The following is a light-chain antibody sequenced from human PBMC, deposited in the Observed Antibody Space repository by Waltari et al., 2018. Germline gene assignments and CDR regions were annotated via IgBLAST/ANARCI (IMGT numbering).Light chain of an antibody. CDR2: DAS. CDR1: QDIASA. V-gene: IGKV1D-13*01. J-gene: IGKJ3*01. CDR3: QQFINYPLT. Sequence: AIQLTQSPSSLSASVGHRITITRQASQDIASALAWYVQKPGKAPQLLIYDASTLESGVPSRFSGSGSGTDFTLSISGLQPEDFATYYCQQFINYPLTFGPGTTVDIK.